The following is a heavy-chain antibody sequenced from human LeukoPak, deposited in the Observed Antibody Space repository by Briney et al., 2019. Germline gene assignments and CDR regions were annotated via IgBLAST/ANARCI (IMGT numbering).Heavy chain of an antibody. D-gene: IGHD3-22*01. V-gene: IGHV4-30-2*01. CDR2: IYQSGST. J-gene: IGHJ4*02. CDR3: ARRGSYYYDSSGYYFDY. Sequence: SQTLSLTCAVSGGSISSNGYSWSWIRQPPGKGLEWIGYIYQSGSTYYNPSLKSRVTISVDRSKNQFSLKLSSVTAADTAVYYCARRGSYYYDSSGYYFDYWGQGTLVTVSS. CDR1: GGSISSNGYS.